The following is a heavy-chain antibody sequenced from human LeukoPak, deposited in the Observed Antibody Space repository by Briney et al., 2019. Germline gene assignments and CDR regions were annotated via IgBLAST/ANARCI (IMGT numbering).Heavy chain of an antibody. Sequence: GGSLRLSCAASGFTFSSYWMHWVRQAPGKGLVWVSRINSDGSSTSYADSVKGRFTISRDNARNTLYLQMNSLRAEDTAVYYCARDYVWGSYRPPGYWGQGTLVTVSS. J-gene: IGHJ4*02. V-gene: IGHV3-74*01. D-gene: IGHD3-16*02. CDR2: INSDGSST. CDR1: GFTFSSYW. CDR3: ARDYVWGSYRPPGY.